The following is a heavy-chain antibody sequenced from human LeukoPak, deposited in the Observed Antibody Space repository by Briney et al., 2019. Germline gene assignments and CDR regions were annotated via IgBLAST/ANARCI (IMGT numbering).Heavy chain of an antibody. D-gene: IGHD1-26*01. CDR3: ARAPVGATHFDY. J-gene: IGHJ4*02. CDR2: INHSGST. V-gene: IGHV4-34*01. CDR1: GGSFSGYY. Sequence: SETLSLTCAVYGGSFSGYYWSWIRQPPGKGLEWIGEINHSGSTNYNPSLKSRVTISVDTSKNQFSLKLSSVTAADTAVYYCARAPVGATHFDYWGQGTLVIVSS.